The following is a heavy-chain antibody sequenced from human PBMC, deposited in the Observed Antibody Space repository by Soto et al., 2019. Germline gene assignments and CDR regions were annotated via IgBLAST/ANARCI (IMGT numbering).Heavy chain of an antibody. CDR2: IRSKAYGGTT. J-gene: IGHJ4*02. CDR3: TLEYSSGWSSFDY. V-gene: IGHV3-49*04. D-gene: IGHD6-19*01. CDR1: GFTFGDYA. Sequence: QAGGSLRLSCTASGFTFGDYAMSWVRQAPGKGLEWVGFIRSKAYGGTTEYAASVKGRFTISRDDSKSIAYLQMNSLKTEDTAVYYCTLEYSSGWSSFDYWGQGTLVTVSS.